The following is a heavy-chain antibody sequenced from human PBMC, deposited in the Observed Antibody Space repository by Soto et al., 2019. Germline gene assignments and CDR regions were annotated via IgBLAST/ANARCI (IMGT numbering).Heavy chain of an antibody. D-gene: IGHD6-19*01. CDR2: ISWNSGSI. CDR3: AKDRGLVLSFYFDY. CDR1: GFTFDDYA. Sequence: EVQLVESGGGLVQPGRSLRLSCAASGFTFDDYAMHWVRQAPGKGLEWVSGISWNSGSIGYADSVKGRFTISRDNAKNSLYLQMNRLRAEDTALYYCAKDRGLVLSFYFDYWGQGTLVTVCS. V-gene: IGHV3-9*01. J-gene: IGHJ4*02.